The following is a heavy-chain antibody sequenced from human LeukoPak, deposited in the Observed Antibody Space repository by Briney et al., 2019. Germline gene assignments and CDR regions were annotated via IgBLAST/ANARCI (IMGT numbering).Heavy chain of an antibody. CDR2: INTNTGNP. V-gene: IGHV7-4-1*02. D-gene: IGHD2-15*01. CDR3: ARQPNPIVVVVAATSNDAFDI. J-gene: IGHJ3*02. Sequence: ASVKVSCKASGYTFTNYAMNWVRQAPGQGLEWVGWINTNTGNPTYAQAFTGRFVFSLDTSVSTAYLQISSLKAEDTAVYYCARQPNPIVVVVAATSNDAFDIWGQGTMVTVSS. CDR1: GYTFTNYA.